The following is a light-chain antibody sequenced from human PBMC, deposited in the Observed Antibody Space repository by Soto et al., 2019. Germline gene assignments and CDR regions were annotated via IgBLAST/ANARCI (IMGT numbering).Light chain of an antibody. J-gene: IGKJ1*01. CDR3: QQYRT. CDR2: EAS. CDR1: QSVSSSS. V-gene: IGKV3-20*01. Sequence: EIVLAQSPGTPSLSPGERATLSCRASQSVSSSSLAWYQQNHGQAPRLLIYEASSRATGIPDRFSGSGSGTDFTLTISRLEPEDFAVYYCQQYRTFGQGTKVDIK.